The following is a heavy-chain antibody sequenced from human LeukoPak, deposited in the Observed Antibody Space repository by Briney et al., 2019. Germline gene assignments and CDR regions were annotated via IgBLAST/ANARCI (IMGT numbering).Heavy chain of an antibody. V-gene: IGHV3-23*01. D-gene: IGHD2-15*01. CDR3: AKQLGYCSDGSCYFPY. CDR2: ISNNGGYT. CDR1: GFTFSTYS. Sequence: GGSLRLSCAASGFTFSTYSMNWVRQAPGKGLEWVSAISNNGGYTYYADSVQGRFTISRDNSKSTLCLQMNSLRAEDTAVYYCAKQLGYCSDGSCYFPYWGQGTLVTVSS. J-gene: IGHJ4*02.